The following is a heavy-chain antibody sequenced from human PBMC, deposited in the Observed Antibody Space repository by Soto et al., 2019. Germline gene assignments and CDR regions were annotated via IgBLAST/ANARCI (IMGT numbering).Heavy chain of an antibody. CDR3: ARLHRYCSGGSCYLFDY. V-gene: IGHV4-59*08. Sequence: SETLSLTCTVSGGSISSYYWSWIRQPPGKGLEWVGYIDYSGSNNYNPSLKSRVTISVDMSKNQFSMKLSSVTAADTAVYYCARLHRYCSGGSCYLFDYWGQGTLVTVPP. CDR2: IDYSGSN. D-gene: IGHD2-15*01. J-gene: IGHJ4*02. CDR1: GGSISSYY.